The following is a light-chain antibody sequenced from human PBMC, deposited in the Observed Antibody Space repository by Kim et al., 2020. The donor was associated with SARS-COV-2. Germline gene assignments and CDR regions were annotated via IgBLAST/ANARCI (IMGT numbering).Light chain of an antibody. V-gene: IGLV1-44*01. Sequence: QSVLTQPPSASGTPGQRVTISCSASSSNIGRNTVNWYQQLPGTAPKLLIYSNNQRPSGVPDRFSGSNSGTSASLAISGLQSEDEADYYCAAWDDSLNGWVFGGGTKLTVL. J-gene: IGLJ3*02. CDR3: AAWDDSLNGWV. CDR1: SSNIGRNT. CDR2: SNN.